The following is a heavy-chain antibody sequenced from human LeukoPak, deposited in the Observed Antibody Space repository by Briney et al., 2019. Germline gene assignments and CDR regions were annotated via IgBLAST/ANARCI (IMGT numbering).Heavy chain of an antibody. V-gene: IGHV4-31*03. D-gene: IGHD3-10*01. J-gene: IGHJ6*04. CDR3: AREGITMVRGVPNYYYGMDV. CDR2: IYYSGST. CDR1: GGSISSGGYY. Sequence: SQTLSLTCTVSGGSISSGGYYWRWIRQHPGKGLEWIGYIYYSGSTYYNLSLKSRVTISVDTSKNQFSLKLSSVTAADTAVYYCAREGITMVRGVPNYYYGMDVWGKGTTVTVSS.